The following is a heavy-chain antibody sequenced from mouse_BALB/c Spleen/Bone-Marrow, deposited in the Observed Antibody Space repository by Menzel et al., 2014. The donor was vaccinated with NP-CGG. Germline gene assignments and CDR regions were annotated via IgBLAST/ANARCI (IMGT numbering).Heavy chain of an antibody. CDR3: ARRDYGIRENYYAMDY. V-gene: IGHV1-87*01. Sequence: VQLQQSGAELARPGASVKLSCKASGYTFTSYWMRWVKQRPGQGLEWIGAIYPGDGDTRYTQKFKGKATLTADKSSSTAYMQLSSLASVDSAVYYCARRDYGIRENYYAMDYWGQGTSVTVSS. D-gene: IGHD1-2*01. CDR1: GYTFTSYW. CDR2: IYPGDGDT. J-gene: IGHJ4*01.